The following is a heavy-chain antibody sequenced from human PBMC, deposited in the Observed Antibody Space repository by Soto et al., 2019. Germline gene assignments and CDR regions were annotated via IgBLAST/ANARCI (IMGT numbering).Heavy chain of an antibody. CDR2: INPSGGST. CDR3: ARGTVDTAMAVDY. J-gene: IGHJ4*02. V-gene: IGHV1-46*01. D-gene: IGHD5-18*01. Sequence: QVQLVQSGAEVKKPGASVKVSCKASGYTFTSYYMHWVRQAPGQGLEWMGIINPSGGSTSYAQKCQCRVTMTSDTSTITVYMELSSLRSVDTAVYYCARGTVDTAMAVDYWGQGTLVTVSS. CDR1: GYTFTSYY.